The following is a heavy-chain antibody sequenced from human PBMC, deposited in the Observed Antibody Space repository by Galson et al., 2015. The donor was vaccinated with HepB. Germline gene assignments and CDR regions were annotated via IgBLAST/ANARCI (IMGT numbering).Heavy chain of an antibody. D-gene: IGHD6-6*01. CDR1: GDSVSSNSAA. V-gene: IGHV6-1*01. J-gene: IGHJ3*02. CDR3: ARARSGSSSSVYGLLDI. CDR2: TYYRSKWYN. Sequence: CAISGDSVSSNSAAWNWIRQSPSRGLEWLGRTYYRSKWYNDYAVPVKSRITINPDTSKNQFPLQLNSVTPEDTAVYYCARARSGSSSSVYGLLDIWGQGTMVTVSS.